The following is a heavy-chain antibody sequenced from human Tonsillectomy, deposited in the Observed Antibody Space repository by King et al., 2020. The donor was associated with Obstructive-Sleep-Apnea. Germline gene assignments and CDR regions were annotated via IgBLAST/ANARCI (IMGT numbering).Heavy chain of an antibody. CDR1: GFSFSSDA. V-gene: IGHV3-23*04. J-gene: IGHJ4*02. Sequence: VQLVESGGGFVQPGGSLGLSCAASGFSFSSDAIGRVRQGPGKGLEWVFAISGSGGSPFYADSGKGRFTLSCDNSKNTLYLQMNSLGAEDTAVYYCATRYWGQGTLVTVSS. CDR3: ATRY. CDR2: ISGSGGSP.